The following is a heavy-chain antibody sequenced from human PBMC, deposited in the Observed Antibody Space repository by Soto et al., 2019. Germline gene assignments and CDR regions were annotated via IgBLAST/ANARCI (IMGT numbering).Heavy chain of an antibody. J-gene: IGHJ4*02. D-gene: IGHD3-3*01. V-gene: IGHV3-7*01. Sequence: GFLGLSCAASGFSFSSYWMSGVRQAPGKGLEWVANIKQDGSEKYYVDSVKGRFTISRDNAKNSLYLQMNSLRAEDTAVYYCASTLEWRFDYWGQGTLVTVSS. CDR3: ASTLEWRFDY. CDR2: IKQDGSEK. CDR1: GFSFSSYW.